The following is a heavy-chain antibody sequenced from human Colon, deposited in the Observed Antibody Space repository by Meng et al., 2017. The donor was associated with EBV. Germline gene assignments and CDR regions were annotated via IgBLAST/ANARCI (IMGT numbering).Heavy chain of an antibody. CDR2: IYHSGRT. Sequence: QVQVQQWGAGLLKPLETLSLTCTVSGGSISSGDYYWSWIRQPPGKGLEWIGEIYHSGRTNYNPSVKSRVSMSVDKSQNHFSLRLSFVTAADTAVYYCTTLYGDSISWGQGTLVTVDS. D-gene: IGHD4-17*01. CDR1: GGSISSGDYY. V-gene: IGHV4-30-4*03. J-gene: IGHJ4*02. CDR3: TTLYGDSIS.